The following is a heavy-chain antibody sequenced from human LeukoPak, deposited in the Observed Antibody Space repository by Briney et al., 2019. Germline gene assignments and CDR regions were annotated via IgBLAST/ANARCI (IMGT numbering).Heavy chain of an antibody. CDR2: IKQDGSEK. J-gene: IGHJ3*02. D-gene: IGHD3-22*01. CDR1: GFTFSSYW. V-gene: IGHV3-7*01. CDR3: ARDLGHTYYYDSSGNESVDAFDI. Sequence: PGGSLRLSCAASGFTFSSYWMSWVRQAPGKGVEWVANIKQDGSEKYYVDSVKGRFTISRDNAKNSLYLQMNSLRAEDTAVYYCARDLGHTYYYDSSGNESVDAFDIWGQGTMVTVSS.